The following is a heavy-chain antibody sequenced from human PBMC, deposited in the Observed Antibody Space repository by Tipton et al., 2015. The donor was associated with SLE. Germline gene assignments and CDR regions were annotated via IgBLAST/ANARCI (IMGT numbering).Heavy chain of an antibody. CDR2: VYYTGTT. CDR3: VPTGGSRKGSFDP. CDR1: GDSISSGNYY. J-gene: IGHJ3*01. D-gene: IGHD6-13*01. Sequence: GLVKPSETLSLTCNVSGDSISSGNYYWGWIRQPPGKGLEWIGTVYYTGTTYYNPSLKSRLTTSVDTSKNQFSLQLESVTAADTAVYFCVPTGGSRKGSFDPWGPGTTVIVSS. V-gene: IGHV4-39*01.